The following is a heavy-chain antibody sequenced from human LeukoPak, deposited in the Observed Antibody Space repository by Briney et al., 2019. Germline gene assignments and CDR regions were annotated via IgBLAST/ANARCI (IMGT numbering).Heavy chain of an antibody. CDR1: GDSVSSNSAA. CDR3: AREEYYDSSGYRAEYFQH. CDR2: TYYRSKWYN. V-gene: IGHV6-1*01. J-gene: IGHJ1*01. Sequence: SQTLSLTCAISGDSVSSNSAAWNWIRQSPSRGLEWLGRTYYRSKWYNDYAVSVKSRITINPDTSKNQFSLQLNSVTPEDTAVYHCAREEYYDSSGYRAEYFQHWGQGTLVTVSS. D-gene: IGHD3-22*01.